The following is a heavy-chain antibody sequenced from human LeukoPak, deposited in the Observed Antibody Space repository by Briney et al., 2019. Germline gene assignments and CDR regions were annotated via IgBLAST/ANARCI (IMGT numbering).Heavy chain of an antibody. V-gene: IGHV3-21*01. CDR3: ARAPGSGSYFDYMDV. CDR1: GFTFSSYS. CDR2: ISSSSSYI. D-gene: IGHD3-10*01. Sequence: GGSLRLSCAASGFTFSSYSMNWVHQAPGKGLEWVSSISSSSSYIYYADSVKGRFTISRDNAKNSLYLQMNSLRAEDTAVYYCARAPGSGSYFDYMDVWGKGTTVTVSS. J-gene: IGHJ6*03.